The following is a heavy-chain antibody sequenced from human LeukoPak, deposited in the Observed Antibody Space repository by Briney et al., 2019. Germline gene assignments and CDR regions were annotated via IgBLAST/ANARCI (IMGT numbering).Heavy chain of an antibody. J-gene: IGHJ3*02. D-gene: IGHD2-21*02. Sequence: SETLSLTCTVSGASITSYYRNWMRQSPGKGLEWIRYGHHSGATNYNPSLESRGPLSVATSKNQFSLKLSSVSAADTAVYYCARWGESGDSVVHAFDIWGRGTMVTVSS. CDR1: GASITSYY. V-gene: IGHV4-59*01. CDR2: GHHSGAT. CDR3: ARWGESGDSVVHAFDI.